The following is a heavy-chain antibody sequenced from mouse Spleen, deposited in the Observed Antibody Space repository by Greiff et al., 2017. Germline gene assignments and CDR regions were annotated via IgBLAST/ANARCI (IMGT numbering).Heavy chain of an antibody. D-gene: IGHD1-1*01. V-gene: IGHV5-16*01. CDR1: GFTFSDYY. CDR3: ARDNYYGSSLHYFDY. J-gene: IGHJ2*01. CDR2: INYDGSST. Sequence: EVMLVESEGGLVQPGSSMKLSCTASGFTFSDYYMAWVRQVPEKGLEWVANINYDGSSTYYLDSLKSRFIISRDNAKNILYLQMSSLKSEDTATYYCARDNYYGSSLHYFDYWGQGTTLTVSS.